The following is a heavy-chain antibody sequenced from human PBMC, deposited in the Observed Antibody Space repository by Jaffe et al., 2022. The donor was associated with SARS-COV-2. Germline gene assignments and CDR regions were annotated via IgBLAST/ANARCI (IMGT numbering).Heavy chain of an antibody. Sequence: QVQLVQSGAEVKKPGASVKVSCKTSGYAFTNYLIHWVRQAPGQRLEWMGWINTGNGNTKYSQKFQGRVSITRDTSASTAYMELSSLRSEDTAVYYCARVRLGYYYDSSSYSNWGQGTLVTVSP. D-gene: IGHD3-22*01. V-gene: IGHV1-3*04. CDR1: GYAFTNYL. CDR2: INTGNGNT. J-gene: IGHJ4*02. CDR3: ARVRLGYYYDSSSYSN.